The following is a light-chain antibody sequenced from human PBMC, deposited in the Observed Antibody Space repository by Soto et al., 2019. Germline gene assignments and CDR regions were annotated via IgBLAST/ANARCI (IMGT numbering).Light chain of an antibody. J-gene: IGLJ1*01. CDR3: CSYAGSYTYV. CDR1: SSDVGGHNY. Sequence: QSALTQPRSVSGSPGQSVTISCTGTSSDVGGHNYVSRYQQYPGKAPRLLLSSVSKRPSGVPDRFSGSKSGNTASLTISGLQAEDEADYYCCSYAGSYTYVFGTGTKVTVL. V-gene: IGLV2-11*01. CDR2: SVS.